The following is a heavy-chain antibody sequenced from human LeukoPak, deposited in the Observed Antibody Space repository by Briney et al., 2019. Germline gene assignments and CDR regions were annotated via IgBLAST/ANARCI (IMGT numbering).Heavy chain of an antibody. V-gene: IGHV3-48*04. CDR2: ISSSSSTI. CDR1: GFTFSSYS. D-gene: IGHD4-17*01. J-gene: IGHJ3*02. Sequence: GGSLRLSCAASGFTFSSYSMNWVRQAPGKGLEWVSYISSSSSTIYYADSVKGRFTISRDNAKNSLYLQMNSLRAEDTAVYYCARDKWSPDYGDYIDAFDIWGQGTMVTVSS. CDR3: ARDKWSPDYGDYIDAFDI.